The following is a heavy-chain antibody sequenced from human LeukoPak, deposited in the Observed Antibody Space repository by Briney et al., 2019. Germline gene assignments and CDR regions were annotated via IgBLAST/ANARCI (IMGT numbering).Heavy chain of an antibody. V-gene: IGHV1-69*13. CDR3: AVEKGRDGYSKFDY. J-gene: IGHJ4*02. Sequence: ASVKVSCKASGGTFSSYAISWVRQAPGQGLEWMGGIIPIFGTANYAQKFQGRVTTTADESTSTAYMELSSLRSEDTAVYYCAVEKGRDGYSKFDYWGQGTLVTVSS. CDR2: IIPIFGTA. CDR1: GGTFSSYA. D-gene: IGHD5-24*01.